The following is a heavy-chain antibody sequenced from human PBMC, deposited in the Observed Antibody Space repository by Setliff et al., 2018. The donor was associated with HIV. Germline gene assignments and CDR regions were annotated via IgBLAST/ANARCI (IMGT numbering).Heavy chain of an antibody. V-gene: IGHV4-34*01. Sequence: SETLSLTCAVYGGSLRNYYWSWIRQPPGKGLEWIAEINPSGTTNYNPSLKSRVTISVDTSKKQFSLKLTSVTAADTAVYFCARRVVHTSPSDPSGLYFDFWVPETLLVTVSS. CDR3: ARRVVHTSPSDPSGLYFDF. J-gene: IGHJ4*03. CDR2: INPSGTT. CDR1: GGSLRNYY. D-gene: IGHD2-2*01.